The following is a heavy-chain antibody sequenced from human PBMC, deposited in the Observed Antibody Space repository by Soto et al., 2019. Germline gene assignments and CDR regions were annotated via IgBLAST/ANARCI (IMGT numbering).Heavy chain of an antibody. V-gene: IGHV1-24*01. CDR3: ATMGFCGPGCYSFDY. CDR1: GYTLSELA. Sequence: ASVKVSCKVSGYTLSELAIHWVRQAPGKGFEWMGGFDPEGSDTIYAQKFQGRVTMTPDTSTETAYMELESLTSEDTALHYCATMGFCGPGCYSFDYWGQGTLVTVSS. D-gene: IGHD2-21*02. CDR2: FDPEGSDT. J-gene: IGHJ4*02.